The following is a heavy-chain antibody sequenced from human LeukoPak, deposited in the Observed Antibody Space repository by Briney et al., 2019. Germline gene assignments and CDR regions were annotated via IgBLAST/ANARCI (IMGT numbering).Heavy chain of an antibody. Sequence: SVKVSCKASGGTFGSYAISWVRQAPGQGLEWMGGILPSFGATKYSQKFQDRVTITADVSTTTVYMDLTSLSSEDTALYYCVRPLNTMVRGITTATDFFSYAMDVWGQGTAVTVSS. D-gene: IGHD3-10*01. J-gene: IGHJ6*02. CDR1: GGTFGSYA. V-gene: IGHV1-69*01. CDR2: ILPSFGAT. CDR3: VRPLNTMVRGITTATDFFSYAMDV.